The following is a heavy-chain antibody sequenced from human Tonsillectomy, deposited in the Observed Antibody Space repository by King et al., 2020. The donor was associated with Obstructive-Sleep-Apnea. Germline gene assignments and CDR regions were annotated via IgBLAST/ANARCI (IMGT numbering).Heavy chain of an antibody. D-gene: IGHD4-17*01. CDR1: GGSISTYY. J-gene: IGHJ4*02. CDR2: IYYSGST. Sequence: VQLQESGPGLVKPSATLSLTCTGSGGSISTYYWSWIRQPPVKGLEWIGYIYYSGSTNYNPSLKSRVTISVETSKNQFSLKLSSVTAADTAVYYCAKNLSPTDWGQGTLVTVSS. V-gene: IGHV4-59*03. CDR3: AKNLSPTD.